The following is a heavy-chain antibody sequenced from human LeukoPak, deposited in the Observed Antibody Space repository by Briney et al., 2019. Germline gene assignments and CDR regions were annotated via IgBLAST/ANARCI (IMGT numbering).Heavy chain of an antibody. CDR2: TYYRSKSST. CDR3: ARSTGPIDY. Sequence: SQTLSLTFAISGDSVSCNSAAWNWIRQSPSRGLEGLGSTYYRSKSSTYYAVSVKSRISINRDTSKDQISLQLNSVTPEDTAVYYCARSTGPIDYWGQGTLVTVSS. D-gene: IGHD1-1*01. V-gene: IGHV6-1*01. J-gene: IGHJ4*02. CDR1: GDSVSCNSAA.